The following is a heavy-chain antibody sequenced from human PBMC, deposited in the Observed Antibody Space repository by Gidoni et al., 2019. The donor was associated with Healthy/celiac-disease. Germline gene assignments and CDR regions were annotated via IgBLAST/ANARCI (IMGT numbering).Heavy chain of an antibody. CDR2: LYYSGST. D-gene: IGHD3-16*01. V-gene: IGHV4-31*03. CDR1: GGSISSGGYY. CDR3: ARARRSATFGGLFDI. J-gene: IGHJ3*02. Sequence: QVQLQESGPGLVKPSQTLSLTCTVSGGSISSGGYYWSWIRQHPGKGLEWIGYLYYSGSTYYNTSLKSRVTISVDTSKNQFSLKLSSVTAADTAVYYCARARRSATFGGLFDIWGQGTMVTVSS.